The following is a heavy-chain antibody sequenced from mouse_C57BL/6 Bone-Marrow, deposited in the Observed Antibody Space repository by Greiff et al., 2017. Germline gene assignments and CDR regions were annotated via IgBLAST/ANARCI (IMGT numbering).Heavy chain of an antibody. CDR3: ARGDYYGRFDY. CDR1: GYTFTDYY. D-gene: IGHD1-2*01. Sequence: QVQLQQSGAELVRPGASVKLSCKASGYTFTDYYINWVKQRPGQGLEWIARIYPGSGNTYYNEKFKGKATLTAEKSSSTAYMQLSSLTSEDSAVYFCARGDYYGRFDYWGQGTTLTVSS. V-gene: IGHV1-76*01. J-gene: IGHJ2*01. CDR2: IYPGSGNT.